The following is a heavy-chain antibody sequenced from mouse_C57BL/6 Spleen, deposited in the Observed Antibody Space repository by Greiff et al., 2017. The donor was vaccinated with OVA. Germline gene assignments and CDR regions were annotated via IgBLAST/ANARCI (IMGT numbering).Heavy chain of an antibody. CDR3: ARSSPYYGSSYFDY. CDR2: INPNNGGT. Sequence: EVQLQQSGPELVKPGASVKISCKASGYTFTDYYMNWVKQSHGKSLEWIGDINPNNGGTSYNQKFKGKATLTVDKSSSTAYMELRSLTSEDSAVYYCARSSPYYGSSYFDYWGQGTTLTVSS. D-gene: IGHD1-1*01. J-gene: IGHJ2*01. CDR1: GYTFTDYY. V-gene: IGHV1-26*01.